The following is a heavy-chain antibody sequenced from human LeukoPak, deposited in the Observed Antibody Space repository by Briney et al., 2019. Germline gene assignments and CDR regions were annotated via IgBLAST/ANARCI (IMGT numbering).Heavy chain of an antibody. CDR1: GGSVSSRNHY. CDR2: IYVIGTN. D-gene: IGHD1-26*01. Sequence: SETLSLTCTLSGGSVSSRNHYWGWIRQPPGKGLEWIGSIYVIGTNYYNPSLQSRVTLSVDTSKNQVSLKLTSVTAADTALYYCARQVGATTLIDHWGQGALVTVSS. J-gene: IGHJ4*02. V-gene: IGHV4-39*01. CDR3: ARQVGATTLIDH.